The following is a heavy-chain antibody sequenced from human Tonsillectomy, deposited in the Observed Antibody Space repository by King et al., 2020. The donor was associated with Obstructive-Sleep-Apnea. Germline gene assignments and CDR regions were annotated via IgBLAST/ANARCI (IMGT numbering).Heavy chain of an antibody. J-gene: IGHJ4*02. CDR2: ISGSGGLT. Sequence: VQLVESGGGLVQPGGSLRLSCAASGFTFSSYAMSWVRQAPGKGLDWVSVISGSGGLTYYADSVKGRFTISRDNSKNTLYLQMNSLRAEDTAVYYCAKASSQGVVGAAGDYWAQGTLVTVSS. V-gene: IGHV3-23*04. CDR1: GFTFSSYA. D-gene: IGHD2-15*01. CDR3: AKASSQGVVGAAGDY.